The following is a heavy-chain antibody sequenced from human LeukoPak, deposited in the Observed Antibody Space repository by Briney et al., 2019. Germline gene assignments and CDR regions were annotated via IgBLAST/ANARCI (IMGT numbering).Heavy chain of an antibody. CDR1: GFTFSSYW. CDR3: ARGLTVTNYYYYGMDV. D-gene: IGHD4-17*01. Sequence: PGGSLRLSCAASGFTFSSYWMSWVRQAPGKGLEWVANIKQDGSEKYYVDSVKGRFTISRHNSKNTLYLQMNSLRAEDTAVYYCARGLTVTNYYYYGMDVWGQGTTVTVSS. J-gene: IGHJ6*02. V-gene: IGHV3-7*03. CDR2: IKQDGSEK.